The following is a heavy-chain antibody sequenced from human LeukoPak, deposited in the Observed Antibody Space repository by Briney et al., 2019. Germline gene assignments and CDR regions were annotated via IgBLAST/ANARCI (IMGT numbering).Heavy chain of an antibody. V-gene: IGHV3-23*01. J-gene: IGHJ4*02. CDR3: AKVTGGDMITYGGLDY. CDR1: GFTFSSYN. CDR2: ISGNGDIT. Sequence: GGSLRLSCAASGFTFSSYNMNWVRQAPGKGLEWVSAISGNGDITYYTDSVKGRFTISRDNSKNTLYLQMNSLRAEDTAIYYCAKVTGGDMITYGGLDYWGQGTLVTVSS. D-gene: IGHD3-16*01.